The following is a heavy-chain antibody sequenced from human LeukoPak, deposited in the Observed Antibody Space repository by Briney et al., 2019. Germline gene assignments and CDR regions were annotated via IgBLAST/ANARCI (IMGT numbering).Heavy chain of an antibody. J-gene: IGHJ3*02. V-gene: IGHV1-58*02. CDR2: IVVGSGNT. CDR1: GITFTSSA. Sequence: TSVKVSCKASGITFTSSAMQWVRQARGQRLEWIGWIVVGSGNTNYAQKFQERVTITRDMSTSTAYMELSSLRSEDTAVYYCAAECMTQDAFDIWGQGTMVTVSS. CDR3: AAECMTQDAFDI.